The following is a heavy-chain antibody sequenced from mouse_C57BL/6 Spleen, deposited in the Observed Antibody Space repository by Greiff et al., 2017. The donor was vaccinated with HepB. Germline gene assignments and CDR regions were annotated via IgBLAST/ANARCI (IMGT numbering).Heavy chain of an antibody. CDR3: APSYGSSSYYFDY. Sequence: QVQLQQPGAELVKPGASVKLSCKASGYTFTSYWMHWVKQRPGQGLEWIGMIHPNSGSTNYNEKFKSKATLTVDKSSSTAYMQLSSLTSEDSAVYYCAPSYGSSSYYFDYWGQGTTLTVSS. D-gene: IGHD1-1*01. J-gene: IGHJ2*01. CDR1: GYTFTSYW. V-gene: IGHV1-64*01. CDR2: IHPNSGST.